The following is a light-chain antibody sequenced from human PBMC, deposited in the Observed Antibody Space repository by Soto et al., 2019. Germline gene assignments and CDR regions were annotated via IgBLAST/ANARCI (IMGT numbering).Light chain of an antibody. V-gene: IGLV2-8*01. CDR3: SSFATSNTWL. CDR2: EVT. J-gene: IGLJ3*02. CDR1: SSDVGAYNY. Sequence: QSALTQPPSASGSPGQSVTISCTVTSSDVGAYNYVSWYQQHAGKAPKLVIYEVTKRPSGVPDRFSGSKSANTASLTFSGLQAEDESDYYCSSFATSNTWLFGGGTKLTVL.